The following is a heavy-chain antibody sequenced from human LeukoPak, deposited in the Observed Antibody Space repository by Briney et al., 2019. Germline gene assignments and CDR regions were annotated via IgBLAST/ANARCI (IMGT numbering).Heavy chain of an antibody. CDR1: RFTFNDYA. Sequence: PGGPLRLSCAALRFTFNDYAINWVRQAPGKGLEWVSVISGGTGGSTYYAESVKGRFTISRDNSKNTLYLQMNSLRAEDTAVYYCAKRGSSSWTQFDYWGQGTLVTVSS. J-gene: IGHJ4*02. CDR3: AKRGSSSWTQFDY. V-gene: IGHV3-23*01. CDR2: ISGGTGGST. D-gene: IGHD6-13*01.